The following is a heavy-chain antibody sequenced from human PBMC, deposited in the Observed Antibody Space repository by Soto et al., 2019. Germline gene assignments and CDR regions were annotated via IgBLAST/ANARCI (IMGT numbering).Heavy chain of an antibody. J-gene: IGHJ4*02. D-gene: IGHD3-9*01. Sequence: QLQLQESGPGLVKPSETLSLTCSVSDDSITIDKYYWGGIRQPPGKGLEWIGSIYYRGNAYDNPYLQPRVTISLDKAKSQFALNMNSVTAADSAVYFCARLEGLATISYYFDFWGPGALVTVSS. CDR3: ARLEGLATISYYFDF. CDR1: DDSITIDKYY. CDR2: IYYRGNA. V-gene: IGHV4-39*01.